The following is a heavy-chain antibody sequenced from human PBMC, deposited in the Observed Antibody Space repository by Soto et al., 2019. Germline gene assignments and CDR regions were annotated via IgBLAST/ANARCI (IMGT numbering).Heavy chain of an antibody. J-gene: IGHJ4*02. CDR3: GKAVDLTVRGVPPCDY. Sequence: QVQLVESGGGVVQPGRSLPLSCAASGFTFNNFGMHWVRQAPGKGLEWVAVISYDGRNKYYADSEKGRFTISRDDPQNTLFLQMNSMRPEDTAVYYCGKAVDLTVRGVPPCDYWGQGTLVTVSS. D-gene: IGHD3-10*01. CDR2: ISYDGRNK. V-gene: IGHV3-30*18. CDR1: GFTFNNFG.